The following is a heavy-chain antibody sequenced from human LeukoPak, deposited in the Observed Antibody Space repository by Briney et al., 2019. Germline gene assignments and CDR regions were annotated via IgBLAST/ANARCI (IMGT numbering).Heavy chain of an antibody. D-gene: IGHD3-10*01. J-gene: IGHJ4*02. CDR3: SRDSGKKDYY. V-gene: IGHV3-7*01. CDR1: GFTFSNYW. CDR2: INEDGSEK. Sequence: GGSLRLSCAASGFTFSNYWMTWVRQAPGKGLEWVANINEDGSEKHYMESVKGRFTISRDNAKNSLYLQMNSLRAEDTGVYYCSRDSGKKDYYWGQGTLVTVS.